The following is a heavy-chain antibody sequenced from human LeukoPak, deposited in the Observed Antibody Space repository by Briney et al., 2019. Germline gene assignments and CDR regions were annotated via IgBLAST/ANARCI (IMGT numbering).Heavy chain of an antibody. CDR1: GYTFTGYY. CDR2: INPNSGGT. J-gene: IGHJ4*02. V-gene: IGHV1-2*02. CDR3: ARTGDFDY. Sequence: ASVKVSCKASGYTFTGYYMHWVRQAPGQGPEWMGWINPNSGGTNYAQNFQGRVTMARDTSISTAYMELSSLRSDDTAIYYCARTGDFDYWGQGTLVTVSS. D-gene: IGHD7-27*01.